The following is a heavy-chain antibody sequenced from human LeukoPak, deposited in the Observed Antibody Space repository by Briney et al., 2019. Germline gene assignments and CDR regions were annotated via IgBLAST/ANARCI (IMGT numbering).Heavy chain of an antibody. J-gene: IGHJ4*02. CDR2: IRYDGSPK. CDR1: GFTFSSYG. V-gene: IGHV3-30*02. Sequence: TGGSLRLSCAASGFTFSSYGMHWVRQAPGKGLEWVAFIRYDGSPKYYADSVKGRFTISRDNSKNTLYLQMNSLRAEDTAVYYCAKDRPTPYFDYWGQGTLVAVSS. CDR3: AKDRPTPYFDY. D-gene: IGHD4-17*01.